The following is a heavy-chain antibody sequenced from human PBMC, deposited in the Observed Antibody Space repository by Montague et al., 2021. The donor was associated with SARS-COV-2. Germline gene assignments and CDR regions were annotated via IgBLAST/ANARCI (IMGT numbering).Heavy chain of an antibody. Sequence: SETLSLTCSVSGDSMSSDRYYWGWIRPPPGKGLEWITCIFSAGDTYYNPSLKSRVTMSVDTSRKQFSLKLTSVTAADTAVYYCAGGYGSGSYSSWGQGTLVTVSS. CDR1: GDSMSSDRYY. CDR2: IFSAGDT. CDR3: AGGYGSGSYSS. J-gene: IGHJ4*02. D-gene: IGHD3-10*01. V-gene: IGHV4-39*07.